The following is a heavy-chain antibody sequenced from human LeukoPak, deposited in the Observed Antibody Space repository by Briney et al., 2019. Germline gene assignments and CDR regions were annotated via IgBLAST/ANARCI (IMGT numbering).Heavy chain of an antibody. CDR2: ISAYNGNT. D-gene: IGHD2-2*01. CDR1: GYTFTSYG. J-gene: IGHJ6*03. CDR3: ARDTRLYVVPAADDYYYMDV. V-gene: IGHV1-18*01. Sequence: ASVKVSCKASGYTFTSYGISWVRQAPGQGLEWMGWISAYNGNTNYAQKLQGRVTMTTDTSTSTAYMELRSLRSDDTAVYYCARDTRLYVVPAADDYYYMDVRGKGTTVTVSS.